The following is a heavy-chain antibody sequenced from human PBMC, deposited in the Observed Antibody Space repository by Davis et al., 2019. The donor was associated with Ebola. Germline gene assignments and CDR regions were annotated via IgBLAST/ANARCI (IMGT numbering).Heavy chain of an antibody. Sequence: PGGSLRLSCAVSGLPFSYYFMDWVRLTPGKGLEWVANIEQDGSEKNYVDSVKGRFTISRDNAKNTVYLEMNSLRAEDTAVYYCAKVIDSSSWYGYGMDVWGQGTTVTVSS. CDR3: AKVIDSSSWYGYGMDV. CDR2: IEQDGSEK. J-gene: IGHJ6*02. CDR1: GLPFSYYF. V-gene: IGHV3-7*03. D-gene: IGHD6-13*01.